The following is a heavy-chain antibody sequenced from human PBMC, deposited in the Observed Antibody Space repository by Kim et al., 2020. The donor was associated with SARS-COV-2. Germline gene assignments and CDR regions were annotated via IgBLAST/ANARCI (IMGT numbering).Heavy chain of an antibody. J-gene: IGHJ4*02. CDR1: GFTFSSYW. V-gene: IGHV3-7*03. D-gene: IGHD3-10*01. CDR2: IKQDGSEK. CDR3: ARQGTLWFGELFAYYFDY. Sequence: GGSLRLSCAASGFTFSSYWMSWVRQAPGKGLEWVANIKQDGSEKYYVDSVKGRFTISRDNAKNSLYLQMNSLRAEDTAVYYCARQGTLWFGELFAYYFDYWGQGTLVTVSS.